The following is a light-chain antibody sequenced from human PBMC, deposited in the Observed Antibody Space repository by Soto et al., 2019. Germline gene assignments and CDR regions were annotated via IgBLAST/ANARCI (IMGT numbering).Light chain of an antibody. CDR1: TGAVTSGHY. CDR2: DTT. Sequence: QAVVTQEPSLTVSPGGTVTLTCGSSTGAVTSGHYPYWFQQKPGQAPRTLIYDTTNKHSWTPARFSGSLLGGKAALTLSGAQPEEEAEYCCLLCYSGALYVFGTGTKLTVL. V-gene: IGLV7-46*01. CDR3: LLCYSGALYV. J-gene: IGLJ1*01.